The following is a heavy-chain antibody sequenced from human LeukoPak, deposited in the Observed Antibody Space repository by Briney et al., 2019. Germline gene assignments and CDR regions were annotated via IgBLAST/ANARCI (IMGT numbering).Heavy chain of an antibody. CDR3: AKDRRAGSYDY. Sequence: GGSLRLSCAASGFSFSTSWMHWVRQVPGKGLVWVSLINSDASSTTYADSVKGRFTISRDNAKNSLYLQMNSLRAEDTAVYYCAKDRRAGSYDYWGQGALVTVSS. CDR2: INSDASST. D-gene: IGHD3-10*01. V-gene: IGHV3-74*03. CDR1: GFSFSTSW. J-gene: IGHJ4*02.